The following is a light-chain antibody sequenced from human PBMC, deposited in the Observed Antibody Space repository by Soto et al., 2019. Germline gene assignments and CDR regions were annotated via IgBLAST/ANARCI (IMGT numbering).Light chain of an antibody. V-gene: IGKV3-15*01. Sequence: EIVMTQSPATLSVSPGERATLSCRASQSVSFNLAWYQQKPGQAPRLLIYGASTRATGFPARFSGSGSGTDFPLTINSLQSEDSAVYYCQQYRNWPPVTFCGGNKVDIK. CDR2: GAS. CDR1: QSVSFN. CDR3: QQYRNWPPVT. J-gene: IGKJ4*01.